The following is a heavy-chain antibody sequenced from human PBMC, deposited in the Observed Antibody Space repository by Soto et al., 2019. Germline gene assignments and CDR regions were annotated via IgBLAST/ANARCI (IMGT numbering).Heavy chain of an antibody. Sequence: QVQLVQSGAEVKKPGASVKVSCKTSGYDFFKYNMHWVRQAPGQGLEWMGVINPNGGYTRHAQKFQGRVIMTRDTSSKILYMEMSGLTSADTAMYYCTRADSDVVILPDVRPLFDLWGQGALVTVSS. J-gene: IGHJ4*02. CDR3: TRADSDVVILPDVRPLFDL. D-gene: IGHD2-21*02. CDR1: GYDFFKYN. V-gene: IGHV1-46*01. CDR2: INPNGGYT.